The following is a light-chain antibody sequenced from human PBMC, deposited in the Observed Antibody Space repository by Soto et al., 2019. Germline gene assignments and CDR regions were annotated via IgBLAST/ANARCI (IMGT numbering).Light chain of an antibody. CDR1: QRSNNW. CDR2: KAS. J-gene: IGKJ2*01. Sequence: DIQMTQSPSTLSASVGDRVTITCRASQRSNNWLAWYQQKPGKAPNLLIYKASTLESGVPSRFSGSGSGTEFTLTISSLQPDAFATYYCQQYDSDYTFGQGTKLEIK. CDR3: QQYDSDYT. V-gene: IGKV1-5*03.